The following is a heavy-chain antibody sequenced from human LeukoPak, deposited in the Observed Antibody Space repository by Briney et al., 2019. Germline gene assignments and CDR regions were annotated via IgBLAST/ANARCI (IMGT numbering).Heavy chain of an antibody. D-gene: IGHD2-15*01. CDR2: IYYSGST. CDR1: GGSISSSSYY. Sequence: SETLSLTCTVSGGSISSSSYYWGWIRQPPGKGLEWIGSIYYSGSTYYNPSLKSRVTISVDTSKNQFSLKLSSVTAADTAVYYCARRLGYCSGGSCYWSFDSWGQGTLVTVSS. V-gene: IGHV4-39*01. CDR3: ARRLGYCSGGSCYWSFDS. J-gene: IGHJ4*02.